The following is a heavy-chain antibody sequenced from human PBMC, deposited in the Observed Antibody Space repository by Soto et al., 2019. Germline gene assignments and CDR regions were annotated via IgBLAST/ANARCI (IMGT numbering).Heavy chain of an antibody. V-gene: IGHV4-59*08. CDR2: IYYSGST. D-gene: IGHD2-2*01. Sequence: SETLSLTCTVSGGSISSYYWSWIRQPPGKGLEWIGYIYYSGSTNYNPSLKSRVTISVDTSKNQFSLKLSSVTAADTAVDYCARHRGGCSSTSCYFHYYYYYMDVWGKGTTVTVSS. CDR1: GGSISSYY. CDR3: ARHRGGCSSTSCYFHYYYYYMDV. J-gene: IGHJ6*03.